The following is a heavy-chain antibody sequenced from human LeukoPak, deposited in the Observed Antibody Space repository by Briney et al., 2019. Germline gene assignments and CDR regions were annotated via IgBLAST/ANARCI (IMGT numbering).Heavy chain of an antibody. CDR2: IYTSGST. V-gene: IGHV4-4*07. Sequence: SETLSLTCTVSGGSISRYYWSWIRPPAGKGLEWIGRIYTSGSTNYKPSLKSRETMSVVTSKNQFSLKLRPVTAEDTAVYYCAGSGDQPFYYWGQGTLVTVSS. J-gene: IGHJ4*02. CDR1: GGSISRYY. D-gene: IGHD1-26*01. CDR3: AGSGDQPFYY.